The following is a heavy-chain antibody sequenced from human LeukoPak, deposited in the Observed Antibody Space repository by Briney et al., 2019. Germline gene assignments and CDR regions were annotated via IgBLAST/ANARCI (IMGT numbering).Heavy chain of an antibody. CDR2: ISTHGGST. D-gene: IGHD6-19*01. CDR1: GFIFSDYA. CDR3: ARARGIAVLGVHFDL. V-gene: IGHV3-64*01. Sequence: GGSLRLSCAASGFIFSDYAIHWVRQAPGKGLECVAGISTHGGSTYYANSVKDRFTISRDNFKDTLFLQMGSLRPEDMAVYYCARARGIAVLGVHFDLWGQGTLVTVSS. J-gene: IGHJ4*02.